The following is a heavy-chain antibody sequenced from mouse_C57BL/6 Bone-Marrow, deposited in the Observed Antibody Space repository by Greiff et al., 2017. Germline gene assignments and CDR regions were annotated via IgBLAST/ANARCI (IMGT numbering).Heavy chain of an antibody. D-gene: IGHD2-4*01. V-gene: IGHV5-4*01. CDR2: ISDGGSYT. J-gene: IGHJ3*01. CDR1: GFTFSSYA. Sequence: EVKLVESGGGLVKPGGSLKLSCAASGFTFSSYAMSWVRQTPEKRLEWVATISDGGSYTYYPDNVKGRFTISRDNAKNNLYLQMSHLKSEDTAMYYCARDEGLRFAYWGQGTLVTVSA. CDR3: ARDEGLRFAY.